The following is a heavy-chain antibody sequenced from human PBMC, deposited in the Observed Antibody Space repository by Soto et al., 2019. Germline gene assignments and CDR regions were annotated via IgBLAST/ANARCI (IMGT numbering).Heavy chain of an antibody. CDR2: IYYSGST. J-gene: IGHJ5*02. CDR3: ARLYYYGSGRDNWFDP. D-gene: IGHD3-10*01. V-gene: IGHV4-31*03. Sequence: QVQLQESGPGLVKPSQTLSLTCSVSGASISRSGYYWSWIRQRPGKGLEWIGYIYYSGSTYYNPSLQSRITISVDTSKKQYSLKLSSLTAADTAVYYCARLYYYGSGRDNWFDPWGQGTLVTVSS. CDR1: GASISRSGYY.